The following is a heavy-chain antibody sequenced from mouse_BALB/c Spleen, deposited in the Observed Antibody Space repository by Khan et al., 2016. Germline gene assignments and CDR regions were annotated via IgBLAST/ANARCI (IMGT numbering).Heavy chain of an antibody. Sequence: EVELVESGGGLVQTGGSLRLSCATSGFTFTDYYMTWVRQPPGKALEWLGFIRNKAGGYTTEYSASVKGRFTISRDNSQSILYLQMNTLSAEVSVTYYCASLTGMSAYWGQGTLVTVSA. D-gene: IGHD4-1*01. J-gene: IGHJ3*01. CDR3: ASLTGMSAY. CDR2: IRNKAGGYTT. CDR1: GFTFTDYY. V-gene: IGHV7-3*02.